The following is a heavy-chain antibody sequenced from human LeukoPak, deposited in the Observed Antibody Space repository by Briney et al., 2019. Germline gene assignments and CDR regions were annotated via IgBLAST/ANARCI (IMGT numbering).Heavy chain of an antibody. D-gene: IGHD3-10*01. J-gene: IGHJ4*02. V-gene: IGHV4-39*01. CDR1: GGSISSSSYY. Sequence: PSETLSLTCTVSGGSISSSSYYWGWIRQPPGKGLEWIGSIYYSGSTYYNPSLKSRVTISVDTSKNQFSLKLSSVTAADTAVYYCARLWFGVGFDYWGQGTLVTVSS. CDR3: ARLWFGVGFDY. CDR2: IYYSGST.